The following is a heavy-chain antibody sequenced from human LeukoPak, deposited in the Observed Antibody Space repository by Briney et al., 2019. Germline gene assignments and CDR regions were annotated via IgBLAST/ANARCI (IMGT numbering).Heavy chain of an antibody. Sequence: SETLSLTCAVYGGSFSGYYWSWIRQPPGKGLEWIGEINHSGSTNYNPPLKSRVTLSVDTSKNQFSLKLSSVTAADTAVYYCARWAAATIFRYNWFDPWGQGTLVTVSS. CDR3: ARWAAATIFRYNWFDP. J-gene: IGHJ5*02. V-gene: IGHV4-34*01. D-gene: IGHD6-25*01. CDR1: GGSFSGYY. CDR2: INHSGST.